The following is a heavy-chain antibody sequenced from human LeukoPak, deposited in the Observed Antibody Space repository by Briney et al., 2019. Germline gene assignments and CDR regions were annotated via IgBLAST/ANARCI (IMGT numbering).Heavy chain of an antibody. Sequence: ASVKVSCKASGYTFTDYGFSWVRQAPGQGLEWMGWISAYNGYTDYAQKFQFRVTMTTDTSTSTAYMELRSLRSDDTAVYYCARDKAVTTEVTQHFQHWGQGTLVTVSS. CDR1: GYTFTDYG. D-gene: IGHD4-23*01. CDR2: ISAYNGYT. J-gene: IGHJ1*01. CDR3: ARDKAVTTEVTQHFQH. V-gene: IGHV1-18*01.